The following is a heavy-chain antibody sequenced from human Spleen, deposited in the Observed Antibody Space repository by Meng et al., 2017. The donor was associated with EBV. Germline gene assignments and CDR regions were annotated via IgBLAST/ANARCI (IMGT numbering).Heavy chain of an antibody. CDR2: IYYSGST. D-gene: IGHD2-21*01. V-gene: IGHV4-39*07. J-gene: IGHJ4*02. CDR1: GGSISCSSYS. Sequence: QRQLRASGPGLFTPSETLSLTCTVSGGSISCSSYSWGWILQPPGKGLVWIGSIYYSGSTFYNPSLKSRVTISVDTSKNQFSLNLSSVTAADTAVYYCATRGRHSYGGDNYKFVDYWGPGALVTVSS. CDR3: ATRGRHSYGGDNYKFVDY.